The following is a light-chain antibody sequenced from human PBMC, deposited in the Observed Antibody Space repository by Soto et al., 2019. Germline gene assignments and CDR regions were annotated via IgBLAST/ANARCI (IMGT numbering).Light chain of an antibody. CDR1: SSDVGSYNL. Sequence: QSALTQPASVSGSPGQSITISCTGTSSDVGSYNLVSWYQQHPGKAPKLMIYEVSKRPSGVSNRFSGSKSGNTASLTISGLQAEDEADYYCCSYAGSSTLYVFGTGTKLTAL. J-gene: IGLJ1*01. V-gene: IGLV2-23*02. CDR2: EVS. CDR3: CSYAGSSTLYV.